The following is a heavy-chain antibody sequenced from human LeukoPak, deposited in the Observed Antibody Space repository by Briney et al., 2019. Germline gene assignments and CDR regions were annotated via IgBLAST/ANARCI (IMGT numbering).Heavy chain of an antibody. D-gene: IGHD7-27*01. J-gene: IGHJ4*02. CDR2: IRSKANSYAT. Sequence: TGESLRLSCVASGFTFSDSAIHWVRQASGKGLEWVGRIRSKANSYATTYAASMKGRFTISRDDSKNTAFLQMNSLKTEDTAIYYCTRSSNWGSDYWGQGTLVTVSS. CDR3: TRSSNWGSDY. CDR1: GFTFSDSA. V-gene: IGHV3-73*01.